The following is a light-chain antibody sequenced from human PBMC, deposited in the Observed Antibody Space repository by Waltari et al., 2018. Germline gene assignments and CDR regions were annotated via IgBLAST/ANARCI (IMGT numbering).Light chain of an antibody. CDR3: QSFDNNLSGSV. Sequence: QSVLTQPPSMSGAPGQKVTIPCTGGSSNFGAGYAVHWYQQFPGAAPKPLIFGNTNRASGVPGRFSGSKSGTSASLAIAGLQSEDEAVYYCQSFDNNLSGSVFGGGTKLTVL. CDR2: GNT. J-gene: IGLJ3*02. CDR1: SSNFGAGYA. V-gene: IGLV1-40*01.